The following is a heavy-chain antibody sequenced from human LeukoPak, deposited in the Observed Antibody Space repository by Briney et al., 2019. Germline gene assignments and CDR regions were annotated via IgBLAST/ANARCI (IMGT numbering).Heavy chain of an antibody. CDR3: ARHADTSMIELDY. Sequence: SETLSVTCTVSGGPINSHYWSWMRQPPGKGLEWIGYVYYSGSTNYNPSLKSRVTISVDRSKRQLTLKLSSVTAADTAVYYCARHADTSMIELDYWGEGILVTVSS. J-gene: IGHJ4*02. CDR2: VYYSGST. V-gene: IGHV4-59*08. D-gene: IGHD5-18*01. CDR1: GGPINSHY.